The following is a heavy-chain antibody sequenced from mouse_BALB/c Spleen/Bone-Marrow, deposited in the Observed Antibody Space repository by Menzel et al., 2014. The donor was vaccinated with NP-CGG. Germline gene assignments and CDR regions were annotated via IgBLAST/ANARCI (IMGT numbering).Heavy chain of an antibody. Sequence: DVKLVESGGGLVKPGGSLKLSCAASGFTFSNFAMSWVRQTPDKRLEWVASISSGGSAYYPDSVKGRLSISRDNARDILFLQMSNLRSEDTAMYYCARGYDYDFDYWGQGTTLTVSS. CDR3: ARGYDYDFDY. D-gene: IGHD2-4*01. J-gene: IGHJ2*01. CDR2: ISSGGSA. V-gene: IGHV5-6-5*01. CDR1: GFTFSNFA.